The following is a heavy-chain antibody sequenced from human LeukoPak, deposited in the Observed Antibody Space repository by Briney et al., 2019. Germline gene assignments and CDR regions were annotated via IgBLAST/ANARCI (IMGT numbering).Heavy chain of an antibody. V-gene: IGHV3-49*03. Sequence: PGRSLRLSCTASGFTFGDFALSWFRQAPGKGLEWVGLIRSYSYGGTSDYAAPVRGRFTISRDDSKSIAYLQMNSLKTEDTAVYYCTRTTYRYYLFESFDYWGQGTLVTVSS. CDR2: IRSYSYGGTS. J-gene: IGHJ4*02. CDR3: TRTTYRYYLFESFDY. CDR1: GFTFGDFA. D-gene: IGHD3-16*02.